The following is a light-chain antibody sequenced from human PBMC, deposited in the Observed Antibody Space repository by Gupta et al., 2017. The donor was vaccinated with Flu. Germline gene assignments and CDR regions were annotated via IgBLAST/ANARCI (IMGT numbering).Light chain of an antibody. Sequence: VTISCSGSSSNIGSNTVNWYQQLPGTAPKLLIYSNSQRPSGVPDRFSGSKSSTSASLAISGLQSEDEGDYYCAAWDDSLNGYYVFGTGTRLTVL. CDR1: SSNIGSNT. CDR3: AAWDDSLNGYYV. V-gene: IGLV1-44*01. CDR2: SNS. J-gene: IGLJ1*01.